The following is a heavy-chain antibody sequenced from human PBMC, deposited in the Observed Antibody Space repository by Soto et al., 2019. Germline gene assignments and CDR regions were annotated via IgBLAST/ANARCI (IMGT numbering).Heavy chain of an antibody. CDR3: ARGGGVGWFGELSPVDY. Sequence: QVQLVQSGAEVKKPGASVKVSCKASGYTFTSYGISWVRQAPGQGLEWMGWISAYNGNTNYAQKLQGRVTMTTDTSTSTAYRELRSLRAEDTAVYYCARGGGVGWFGELSPVDYWGQGTLVTVSS. CDR2: ISAYNGNT. CDR1: GYTFTSYG. V-gene: IGHV1-18*01. J-gene: IGHJ4*02. D-gene: IGHD3-10*01.